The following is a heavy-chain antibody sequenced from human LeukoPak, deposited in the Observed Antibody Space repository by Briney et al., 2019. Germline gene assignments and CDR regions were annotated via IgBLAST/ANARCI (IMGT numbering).Heavy chain of an antibody. CDR1: GGTFSSYA. Sequence: GASVKVSCKASGGTFSSYAISWVRQAPGQGLEWMGGIIPIFGTANYAQKFQGRVTITTDESTGTAYMELSSLRSEDTAMYYCARGRHKLGIYWYFDLWGRGTLVTVSS. D-gene: IGHD7-27*01. CDR3: ARGRHKLGIYWYFDL. J-gene: IGHJ2*01. V-gene: IGHV1-69*05. CDR2: IIPIFGTA.